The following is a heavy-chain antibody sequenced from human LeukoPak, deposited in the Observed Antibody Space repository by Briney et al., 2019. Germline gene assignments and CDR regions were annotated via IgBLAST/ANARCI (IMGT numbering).Heavy chain of an antibody. CDR3: ARDSFYYDILTGYPYYYYGMDV. V-gene: IGHV3-48*03. CDR1: GFTFSSYE. D-gene: IGHD3-9*01. Sequence: GGSLRLSCAASGFTFSSYEMNWVRQAPGKGLEWVSYISSSGSTIYYADSVKGRFTISRDNAKNSLYLQMNSLGAEDTAVYYCARDSFYYDILTGYPYYYYGMDVWGQGTTVTVSS. CDR2: ISSSGSTI. J-gene: IGHJ6*02.